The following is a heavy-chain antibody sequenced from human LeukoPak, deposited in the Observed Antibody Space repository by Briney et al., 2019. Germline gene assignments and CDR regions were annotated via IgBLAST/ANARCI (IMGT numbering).Heavy chain of an antibody. CDR2: IHLVDSNN. CDR1: GYIITSYW. D-gene: IGHD1-1*01. V-gene: IGHV5-51*01. J-gene: IGHJ4*01. Sequence: GEALKICSTAAGYIITSYWIGLVRQLPREVLGLVGIIHLVDSNNSYHPSFQGQVTIAADKSITTAYLQWSSLKASDTAMYYCARLSGPDNWNDVIPTFDYCGHGNLVTVSS. CDR3: ARLSGPDNWNDVIPTFDY.